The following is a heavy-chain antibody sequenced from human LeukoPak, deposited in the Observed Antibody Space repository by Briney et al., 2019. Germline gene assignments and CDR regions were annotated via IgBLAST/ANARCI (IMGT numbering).Heavy chain of an antibody. Sequence: SETLSLTCSVSGGSISSYYWSWIRQPPGKGLEWIGYIYYSGSTNYNPSLKSRVTISVDTSKNQFSLKLTSVTAADTAVYCCARAAALGTCFDFWGQGTLVAVSS. CDR1: GGSISSYY. V-gene: IGHV4-59*01. D-gene: IGHD6-25*01. CDR3: ARAAALGTCFDF. J-gene: IGHJ4*02. CDR2: IYYSGST.